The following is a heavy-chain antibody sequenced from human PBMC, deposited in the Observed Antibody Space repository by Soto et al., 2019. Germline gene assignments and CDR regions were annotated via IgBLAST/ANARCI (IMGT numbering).Heavy chain of an antibody. D-gene: IGHD2-2*02. Sequence: GASVKVSCKASGYTFTSYAMHWVRQAPGQRLEWMGWINAGNGNTKYSQKFQGRVTITRDTSASTAYMELSSLRSEDTAVYYCARSGGYCSSTSCYKTGIDYYYYYGMDVWGQGTTVTVSS. CDR1: GYTFTSYA. CDR2: INAGNGNT. J-gene: IGHJ6*02. V-gene: IGHV1-3*01. CDR3: ARSGGYCSSTSCYKTGIDYYYYYGMDV.